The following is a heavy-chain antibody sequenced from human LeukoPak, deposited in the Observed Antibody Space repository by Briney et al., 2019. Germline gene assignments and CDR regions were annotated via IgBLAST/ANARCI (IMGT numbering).Heavy chain of an antibody. D-gene: IGHD2-21*02. Sequence: PSETLSLTCAVYGGSFSGYYWIWIRQPPGKGLEWIGEINHSGSTNYNPSLKSRVNISVDTSKNQFSLKLSSVTAADTAVYSCARAEVVTAIRDPYYYYGMDVWGQGTTVTVSS. J-gene: IGHJ6*02. CDR3: ARAEVVTAIRDPYYYYGMDV. CDR1: GGSFSGYY. V-gene: IGHV4-34*01. CDR2: INHSGST.